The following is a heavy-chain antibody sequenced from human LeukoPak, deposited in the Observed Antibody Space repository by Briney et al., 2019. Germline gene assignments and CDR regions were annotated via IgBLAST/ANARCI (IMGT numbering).Heavy chain of an antibody. CDR1: GYTFTGYY. D-gene: IGHD3-3*01. CDR3: AFLEEWSNFDY. CDR2: INPNSGGT. Sequence: GVSVKVSCKASGYTFTGYYMHWVRQAPGQGLEWMGRINPNSGGTNYAQKFQGRVTMTRDTSISTAYMELSRLRSDDTAVYYCAFLEEWSNFDYWGQGTLVTVSS. J-gene: IGHJ4*02. V-gene: IGHV1-2*06.